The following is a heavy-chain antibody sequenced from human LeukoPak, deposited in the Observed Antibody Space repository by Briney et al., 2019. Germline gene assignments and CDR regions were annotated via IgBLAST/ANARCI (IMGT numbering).Heavy chain of an antibody. CDR2: IYTSGST. V-gene: IGHV4-61*02. CDR1: GGSISSGSYY. J-gene: IGHJ3*02. D-gene: IGHD3-22*01. CDR3: ARASHYYDSSGYYVDAFDI. Sequence: SETLSLTCTVSGGSISSGSYYWSWIRQPAGKGLEWIGRIYTSGSTNYNPSRKSRVTISVDTSKNQFSLKLSSVTAADTAVYYCARASHYYDSSGYYVDAFDIWGQGTMVTVSS.